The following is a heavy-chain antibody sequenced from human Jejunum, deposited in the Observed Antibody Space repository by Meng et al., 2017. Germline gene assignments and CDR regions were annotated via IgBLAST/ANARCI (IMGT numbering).Heavy chain of an antibody. J-gene: IGHJ4*02. D-gene: IGHD2-8*01. Sequence: DSGQGLVKPSGTLSLTCAVSGASISRTNWWSWVRQPPGKGLEWIGKIDPSESTHYNPSLKGRVTISADRSKNQFSLRLTSVTAADTAIYYCARAYCTDVSCHDFFDSWGQGTLVTVSS. CDR3: ARAYCTDVSCHDFFDS. CDR1: GASISRTNW. V-gene: IGHV4-4*02. CDR2: IDPSEST.